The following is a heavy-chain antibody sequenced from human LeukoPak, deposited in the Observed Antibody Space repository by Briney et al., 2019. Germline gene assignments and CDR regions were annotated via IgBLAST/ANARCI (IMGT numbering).Heavy chain of an antibody. V-gene: IGHV3-23*01. J-gene: IGHJ4*02. D-gene: IGHD3-10*01. Sequence: PGGSLRLSCAASGFTFSSYAMSWVRQAPGKGLEWVSAISGSGGSTYYADSVKGRFTISRDNAKNSLYLQMNSLRAEDTAVYYCARSITMVRTYYFDYWGQGTLVTVSS. CDR3: ARSITMVRTYYFDY. CDR2: ISGSGGST. CDR1: GFTFSSYA.